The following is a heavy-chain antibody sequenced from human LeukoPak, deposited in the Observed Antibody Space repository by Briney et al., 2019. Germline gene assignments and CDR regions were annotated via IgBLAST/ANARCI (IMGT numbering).Heavy chain of an antibody. V-gene: IGHV4-59*08. CDR1: GGSISIYH. D-gene: IGHD6-13*01. CDR2: IYYSGGT. CDR3: AGYGSTWNGYFQH. Sequence: PSETLSLTCSVSGGSISIYHWTWIRQTPEKGLEWIGYIYYSGGTYYNPSLKSRVTISVDTFKNQFSLKLTSVTAADTAVYYCAGYGSTWNGYFQHWGPGTLVTVSS. J-gene: IGHJ1*01.